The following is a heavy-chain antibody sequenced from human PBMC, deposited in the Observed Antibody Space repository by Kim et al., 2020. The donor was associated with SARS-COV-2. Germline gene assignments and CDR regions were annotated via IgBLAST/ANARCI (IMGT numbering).Heavy chain of an antibody. D-gene: IGHD6-13*01. CDR2: IFVLYFFI. Sequence: GGSLRLSCAASGFIFLIYTIIFFLHSPFNLLDFFSTIFVLYFFIFHSYSFKFLFTISIDISNNTLYLQMTNLKTEDTATYYCARRPGTAAAGTAHFDPWGQGTLVTVSS. V-gene: IGHV3-23*01. J-gene: IGHJ5*02. CDR1: GFIFLIYT. CDR3: ARRPGTAAAGTAHFDP.